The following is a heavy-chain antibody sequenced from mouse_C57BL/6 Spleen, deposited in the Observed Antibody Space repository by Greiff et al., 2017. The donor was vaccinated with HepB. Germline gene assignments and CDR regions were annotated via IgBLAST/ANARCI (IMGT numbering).Heavy chain of an antibody. CDR3: ARGRTLDY. V-gene: IGHV5-12*01. CDR2: ISNGGGST. Sequence: EVKLVESGGGLVQPGGSLKLSCAASGFTFSDYYMYWVRQTPEKRLEWVAYISNGGGSTYYPDTVKGRFTISRDNAKNTLYLQMSRLKSEDTAMYYCARGRTLDYWGQGTTLTVSS. J-gene: IGHJ2*01. CDR1: GFTFSDYY. D-gene: IGHD5-1*01.